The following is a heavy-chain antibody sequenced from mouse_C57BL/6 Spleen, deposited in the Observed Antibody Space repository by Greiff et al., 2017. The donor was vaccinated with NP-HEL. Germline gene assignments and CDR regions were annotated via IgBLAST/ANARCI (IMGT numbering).Heavy chain of an antibody. CDR2: IYPGDGDT. V-gene: IGHV1-80*01. D-gene: IGHD1-1*01. J-gene: IGHJ2*01. CDR3: ARRGDYGSSPYYFDY. Sequence: QVQLQQSGAELVKPGASVKISCKASGYAFSSYWMNWVKQRPGKGLEWIGQIYPGDGDTNYNGKFKGKATLTADKSSSTAYMQLSSLTSEDSAVYFCARRGDYGSSPYYFDYWGQGTTLTVSS. CDR1: GYAFSSYW.